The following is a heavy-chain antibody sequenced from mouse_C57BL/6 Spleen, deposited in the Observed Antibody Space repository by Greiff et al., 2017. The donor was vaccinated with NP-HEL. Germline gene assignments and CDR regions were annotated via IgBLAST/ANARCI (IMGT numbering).Heavy chain of an antibody. Sequence: EVKLVESGGGLVKPGGSLKLSCAASGFTFSSYAMSWVRQTPKKRLEWVATISDGGSYTYYPDNVKGRFTISRDNAKNNLYLQMSHLKSEDTAMNYYARGDYYSDFFDYWGQGTTLTVSS. V-gene: IGHV5-4*03. J-gene: IGHJ2*01. CDR2: ISDGGSYT. D-gene: IGHD2-12*01. CDR3: ARGDYYSDFFDY. CDR1: GFTFSSYA.